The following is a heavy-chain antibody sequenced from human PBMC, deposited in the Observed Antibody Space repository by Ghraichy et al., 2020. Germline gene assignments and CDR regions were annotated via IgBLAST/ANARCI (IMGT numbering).Heavy chain of an antibody. CDR3: ARWSPQSGISRFVDS. D-gene: IGHD3-3*02. CDR2: INGGGDMT. CDR1: GFIFTNYA. J-gene: IGHJ4*02. V-gene: IGHV3-23*01. Sequence: GGSLRLSCVASGFIFTNYAMSWFRQAPGKGLEWVSAINGGGDMTYYAASVKGRFTISRDNSKNTLYLQLNSLRVEDTASYHCARWSPQSGISRFVDSWGQGTLVTVSS.